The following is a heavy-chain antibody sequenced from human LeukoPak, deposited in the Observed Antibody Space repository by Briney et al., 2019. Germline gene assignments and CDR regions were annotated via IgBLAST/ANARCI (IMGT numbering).Heavy chain of an antibody. CDR2: ISAYNGNT. Sequence: ASVKVSCKASGGTFNSYAISWVRQAPGQGLEWMGWISAYNGNTNYAQKLQGRVTMTTDTSTSTAYMELRSLRSDDTAVYYCARGDYYDSSGYYPNWFDPWGQGTLVTVSS. CDR1: GGTFNSYA. V-gene: IGHV1-18*01. J-gene: IGHJ5*02. D-gene: IGHD3-22*01. CDR3: ARGDYYDSSGYYPNWFDP.